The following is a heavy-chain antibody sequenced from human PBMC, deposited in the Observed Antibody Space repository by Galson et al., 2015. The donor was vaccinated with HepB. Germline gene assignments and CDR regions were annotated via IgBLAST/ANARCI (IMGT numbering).Heavy chain of an antibody. J-gene: IGHJ4*02. V-gene: IGHV1-18*01. CDR3: ARVLGYCSGGSCSDY. CDR1: GYTFTSYG. Sequence: SVKVSCKASGYTFTSYGISWVRQAPGQGLEWMGWISAYNGNTNYAQKLQGRVTMTTDTSTSTAYMELSSLRSEDTAVYYCARVLGYCSGGSCSDYWGQGTLVTVSS. D-gene: IGHD2-15*01. CDR2: ISAYNGNT.